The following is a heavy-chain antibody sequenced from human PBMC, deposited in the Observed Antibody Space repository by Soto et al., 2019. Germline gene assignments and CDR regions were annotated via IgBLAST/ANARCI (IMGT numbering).Heavy chain of an antibody. CDR1: GFTFSSYG. D-gene: IGHD2-2*01. CDR3: AKGYDIVVVPAATPYFDP. CDR2: ISYDGSNK. V-gene: IGHV3-30*18. Sequence: GGSLRLSCAASGFTFSSYGMHWVRQAPGKGLEWVAVISYDGSNKYYADSVKGRFTISRDNSKNTLYLQMNSLRAEDTAVYYCAKGYDIVVVPAATPYFDPWGQGTLVTVS. J-gene: IGHJ5*02.